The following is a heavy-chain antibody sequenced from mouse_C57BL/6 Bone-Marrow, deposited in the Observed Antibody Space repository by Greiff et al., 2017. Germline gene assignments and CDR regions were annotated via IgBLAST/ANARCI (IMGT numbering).Heavy chain of an antibody. V-gene: IGHV1-69*01. Sequence: VQLQQSGAELVMPGASVKLSCKASGYTFTSYWMNWVKQRPGQGLEWIGEIDPAGSYTNYNQKFKGKATLTADKSSSTAYMQLSSLTSEDSAVYYCARSVYHTFLFAYWGQGALVTVSA. CDR3: ARSVYHTFLFAY. J-gene: IGHJ3*01. D-gene: IGHD2-3*01. CDR2: IDPAGSYT. CDR1: GYTFTSYW.